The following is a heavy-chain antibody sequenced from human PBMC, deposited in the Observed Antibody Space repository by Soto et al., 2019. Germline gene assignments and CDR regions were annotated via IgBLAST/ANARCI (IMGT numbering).Heavy chain of an antibody. CDR1: GFPFRSYA. CDR3: AIGPSVAGLDY. J-gene: IGHJ4*02. D-gene: IGHD6-19*01. CDR2: ISGSGGST. V-gene: IGHV3-23*01. Sequence: GGSLRLSCAASGFPFRSYALSWVRQAPGKGLEWVSAISGSGGSTYYADSVKGRFTISRDNSKNTLYLQMNSPRAEDTAVYYCAIGPSVAGLDYWGQGTLVTVSS.